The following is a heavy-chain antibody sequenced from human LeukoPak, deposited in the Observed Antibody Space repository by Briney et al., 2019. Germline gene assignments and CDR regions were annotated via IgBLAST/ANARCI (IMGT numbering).Heavy chain of an antibody. J-gene: IGHJ5*02. CDR1: GFTFSYYS. CDR2: ISSTTTYI. D-gene: IGHD1-1*01. V-gene: IGHV3-21*01. CDR3: ARDDVAWNDVHWFDP. Sequence: GGSLRLSCAASGFTFSYYSMNWVRQAPGKGLEWVSSISSTTTYIYYADSVKGRFTISRDNAKSSLYLQMSSLRAEDTAVYYCARDDVAWNDVHWFDPWGQGTMVTVSS.